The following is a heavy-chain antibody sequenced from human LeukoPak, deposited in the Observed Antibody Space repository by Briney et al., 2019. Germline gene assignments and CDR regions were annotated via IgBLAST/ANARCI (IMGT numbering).Heavy chain of an antibody. CDR2: IYYSGST. Sequence: PSETLSLTCTVSGGSISSYYWSWIRQPPGKGLEWIGYIYYSGSTNYNPSLKSRVTISVDTSKNQFSLKLSPVTAADTAVYYCARQSSGWYDWFDPWGQGTLVTVSS. J-gene: IGHJ5*02. CDR3: ARQSSGWYDWFDP. D-gene: IGHD6-19*01. CDR1: GGSISSYY. V-gene: IGHV4-59*01.